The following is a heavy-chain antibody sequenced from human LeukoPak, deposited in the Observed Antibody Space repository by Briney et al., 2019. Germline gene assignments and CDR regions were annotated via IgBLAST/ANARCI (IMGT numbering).Heavy chain of an antibody. CDR1: GFTFSSYN. CDR3: ARVRTRAGYSYGYERGYFVY. Sequence: GGSLRLSCAASGFTFSSYNMNWVRQAPGKGLEWVSYISSSSSTIYYADSVKGRFTISRDNAKNSLYLQMNSLRAEDTAVYYCARVRTRAGYSYGYERGYFVYWGQGTLVTVSS. D-gene: IGHD5-18*01. V-gene: IGHV3-48*01. J-gene: IGHJ4*02. CDR2: ISSSSSTI.